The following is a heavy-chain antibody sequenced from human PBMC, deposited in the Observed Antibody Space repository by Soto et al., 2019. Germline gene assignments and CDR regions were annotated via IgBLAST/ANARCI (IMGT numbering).Heavy chain of an antibody. CDR1: GGTFSTSA. CDR2: IMPVFATP. J-gene: IGHJ6*02. CDR3: ARDKGCQQLGGNYYYILDV. D-gene: IGHD2-15*01. V-gene: IGHV1-69*12. Sequence: QVQLVQSGAEVKKPGSSVKVSCKASGGTFSTSAISWVRQAPGQGLEWVGGIMPVFATPDYAQKFQGRVTISADESTTTAYLELTSLRTDDTAVYYCARDKGCQQLGGNYYYILDVWGQGTAIIVSS.